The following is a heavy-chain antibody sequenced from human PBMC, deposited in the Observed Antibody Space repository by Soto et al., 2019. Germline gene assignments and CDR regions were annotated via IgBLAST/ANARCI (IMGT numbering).Heavy chain of an antibody. CDR3: AREYGGSRVFDY. J-gene: IGHJ4*02. V-gene: IGHV1-46*01. Sequence: QVQLVQSGAEVNKPGASVKVSCKTSGYTFTNYFIHWVRQAPGQGPEWMGIINPSADSTNYAQEFQGRTTVTRDTSTSTVYLELRSLRSEDTAVYYCAREYGGSRVFDYWGQGTLVTVSS. D-gene: IGHD1-26*01. CDR1: GYTFTNYF. CDR2: INPSADST.